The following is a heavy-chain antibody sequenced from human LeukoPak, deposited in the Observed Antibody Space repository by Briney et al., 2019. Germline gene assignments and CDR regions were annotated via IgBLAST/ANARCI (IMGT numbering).Heavy chain of an antibody. J-gene: IGHJ4*02. Sequence: PGGSLRLSCAASGFTFDDYAMHWVRQAPGKGLDWVSRISWEGQTTYYADSVRGRFSISRDNNKNSLFLEMNSLTTDDTGFYYCTRDTDFGSPTNYFDHWGQGTLVSVSS. CDR3: TRDTDFGSPTNYFDH. V-gene: IGHV3-43*01. CDR1: GFTFDDYA. D-gene: IGHD3-10*01. CDR2: ISWEGQTT.